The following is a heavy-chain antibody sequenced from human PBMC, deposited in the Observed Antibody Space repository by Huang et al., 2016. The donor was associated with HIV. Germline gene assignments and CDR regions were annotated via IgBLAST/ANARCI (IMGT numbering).Heavy chain of an antibody. CDR1: GYDFGSYG. CDR3: ARDPYYSNRWKRNDASFL. Sequence: QVQLVQSGGEVMQPGASVRVSCKASGYDFGSYGMSGVRQAPGQGLEGMGWNGSDSRDTSSAQKFKGRGTMTTDTSTTTTYMERRSLRSDDTAMYYCARDPYYSNRWKRNDASFLWGQGTMITVSS. J-gene: IGHJ3*01. D-gene: IGHD4-4*01. CDR2: NGSDSRDT. V-gene: IGHV1-18*01.